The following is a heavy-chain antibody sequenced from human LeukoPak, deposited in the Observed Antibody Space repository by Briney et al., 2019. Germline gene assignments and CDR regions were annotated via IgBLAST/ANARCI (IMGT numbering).Heavy chain of an antibody. V-gene: IGHV4-38-2*02. CDR3: ARRWDYGDHKGGEKEYYFDY. Sequence: SETLSLTCTVSGYSISSGYYWGWIRQPPGKGLEWIGSIYHSGSTYYNPSLKSRVTISVDTSKDQFSLKLSSVTAADTAVYYCARRWDYGDHKGGEKEYYFDYWGQGTLVTVSS. CDR1: GYSISSGYY. D-gene: IGHD4-17*01. CDR2: IYHSGST. J-gene: IGHJ4*02.